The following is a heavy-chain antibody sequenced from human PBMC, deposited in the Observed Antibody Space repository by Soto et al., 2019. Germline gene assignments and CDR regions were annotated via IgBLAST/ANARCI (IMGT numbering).Heavy chain of an antibody. Sequence: EVQLVEPGGGLVKPGGSLRLSCAASGLSFSDYSMNWVRQAPGKGLEWVSSISGSTSYIYYADSLKGRFTVSRDNAEKSLYLQMNSLRAEDTAVYHCARDGPFCSGTGCRDYYHYMDFWGKGTTVIVSS. CDR1: GLSFSDYS. V-gene: IGHV3-21*01. CDR3: ARDGPFCSGTGCRDYYHYMDF. J-gene: IGHJ6*03. D-gene: IGHD2-2*01. CDR2: ISGSTSYI.